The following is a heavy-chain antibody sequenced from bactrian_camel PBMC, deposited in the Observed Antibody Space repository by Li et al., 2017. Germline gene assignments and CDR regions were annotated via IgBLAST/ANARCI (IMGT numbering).Heavy chain of an antibody. CDR1: EYAYTGYC. D-gene: IGHD2*01. Sequence: HVQLVESGGGSVQAGGSLRLSCAASEYAYTGYCMAWFRQAPGKEREGVARIATGSGNTYYADSVKGRFTISQDNAKNTVYLQMNSLKPEDTAMYYCAARGPYCYTKLSVRDFTYWGQGTQVTVS. J-gene: IGHJ6*01. CDR3: AARGPYCYTKLSVRDFTY. V-gene: IGHV3S1*01. CDR2: IATGSGNT.